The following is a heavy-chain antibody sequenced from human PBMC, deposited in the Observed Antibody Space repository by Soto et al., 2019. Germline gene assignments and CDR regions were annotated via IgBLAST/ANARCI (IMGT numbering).Heavy chain of an antibody. Sequence: SETLSLTCTVSGGPIISYYWSWILQPPGKGLEWIGYIYYSGSTNYNPSLKSRVTISVDTSKNQFSLKLSSVTAADTAVYYCARADSSGLWYFDLWGRGTLVTVSS. V-gene: IGHV4-59*01. CDR3: ARADSSGLWYFDL. J-gene: IGHJ2*01. CDR1: GGPIISYY. CDR2: IYYSGST. D-gene: IGHD6-19*01.